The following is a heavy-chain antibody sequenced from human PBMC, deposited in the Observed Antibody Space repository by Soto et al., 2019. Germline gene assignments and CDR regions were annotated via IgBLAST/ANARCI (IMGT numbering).Heavy chain of an antibody. Sequence: QVQLQESGPGLVKPSGTLSLTCAVSGDSVSSPYYWCWVRQPPGKGLEWIGEVFHTGTTSYNPSLRSRVTIAMDKSIIQPSLARSSVTAADTAVYYCARSAGWYAVHAWGPGTLVIVSS. J-gene: IGHJ5*02. V-gene: IGHV4-4*02. D-gene: IGHD6-19*01. CDR3: ARSAGWYAVHA. CDR2: VFHTGTT. CDR1: GDSVSSPYY.